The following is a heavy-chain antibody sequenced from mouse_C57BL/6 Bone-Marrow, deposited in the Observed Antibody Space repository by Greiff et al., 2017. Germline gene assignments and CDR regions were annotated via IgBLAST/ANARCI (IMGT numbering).Heavy chain of an antibody. CDR2: INPNNGGT. Sequence: VQLQQSGPELVKPGASVKIPCKASGYTFTDYNMDWVKQSHGKSLEWIGDINPNNGGTIYNQKFKGKATLTVDKSSSTAYMEIRSLTSEDTAVYYCSRSDYYGSSYGAYWGQGTLVTVSA. J-gene: IGHJ3*01. V-gene: IGHV1-18*01. CDR3: SRSDYYGSSYGAY. CDR1: GYTFTDYN. D-gene: IGHD1-1*01.